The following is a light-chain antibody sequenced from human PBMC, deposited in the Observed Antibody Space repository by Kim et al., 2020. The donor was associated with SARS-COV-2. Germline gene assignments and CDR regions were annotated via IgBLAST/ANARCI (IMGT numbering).Light chain of an antibody. J-gene: IGLJ2*01. CDR3: HSRDSSGDHVV. Sequence: ALGQTVRLTCQGDSIRSYYVNWYQQKPGQAPVLVIYANINRPSGIPDRFSGSSSGNTASLTIAGAQAEDEADYYCHSRDSSGDHVVFGGGTQLTVL. V-gene: IGLV3-19*01. CDR1: SIRSYY. CDR2: ANI.